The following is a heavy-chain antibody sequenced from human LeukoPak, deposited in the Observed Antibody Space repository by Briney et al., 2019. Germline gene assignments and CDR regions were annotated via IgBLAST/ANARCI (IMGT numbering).Heavy chain of an antibody. CDR2: INHSGST. J-gene: IGHJ6*02. V-gene: IGHV4-34*01. CDR1: GGSFSGYY. Sequence: PSETLSLTCAVYGGSFSGYYWSWIRQPPGKGLEWIGEINHSGSTNYNPCLKSRVTISLDTSKNQFSLKLSSVTAADTAVYYCARARVVVVAPHLRYYYGMDVWGQGTTVTVSS. D-gene: IGHD2-15*01. CDR3: ARARVVVVAPHLRYYYGMDV.